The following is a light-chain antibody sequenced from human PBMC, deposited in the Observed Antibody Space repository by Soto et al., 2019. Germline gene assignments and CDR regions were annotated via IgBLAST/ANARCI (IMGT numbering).Light chain of an antibody. V-gene: IGLV2-8*01. Sequence: QSALTQPPSASGSPGQSVTISCTGTSSDVGGYNYVSWYQQHPGKAPKLMIYEVSKRPSGVPDRFSGSKSGNTASLTVSGHQAEDEADYYCSSSAGSNNLVFGTGTKLTVL. CDR1: SSDVGGYNY. J-gene: IGLJ1*01. CDR3: SSSAGSNNLV. CDR2: EVS.